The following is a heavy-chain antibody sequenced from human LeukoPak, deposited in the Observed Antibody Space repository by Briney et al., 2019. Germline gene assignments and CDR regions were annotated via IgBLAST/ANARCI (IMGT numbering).Heavy chain of an antibody. CDR1: GFTFSSYS. Sequence: GGSLRLSCAASGFTFSSYSMNWVRQAPGKGLEWVSSISSSSSYIYYADSVKGRFTISRDNAKNSLYLQMNSLRAEDTAVYYCARDPSYSGSYGDFDLWGRGTLVTVSS. D-gene: IGHD1-26*01. CDR2: ISSSSSYI. V-gene: IGHV3-21*01. J-gene: IGHJ2*01. CDR3: ARDPSYSGSYGDFDL.